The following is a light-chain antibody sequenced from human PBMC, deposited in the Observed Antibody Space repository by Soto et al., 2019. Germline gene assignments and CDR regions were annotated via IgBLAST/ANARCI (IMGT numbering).Light chain of an antibody. CDR3: NSFTTRSTYV. V-gene: IGLV2-18*02. CDR1: SSDVGSYNR. CDR2: EVT. Sequence: QSALTQPPSVSGSPGQSVTISCTGTSSDVGSYNRVSWYQQPPGTAPKLIIYEVTNRPSGVPDRFSGSKSGNTASLTISGLQAEDEADSYCNSFTTRSTYVFGTGTKLTVL. J-gene: IGLJ1*01.